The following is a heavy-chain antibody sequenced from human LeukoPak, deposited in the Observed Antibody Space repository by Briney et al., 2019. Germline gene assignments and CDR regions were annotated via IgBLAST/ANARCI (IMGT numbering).Heavy chain of an antibody. D-gene: IGHD5-18*01. V-gene: IGHV3-43D*04. J-gene: IGHJ4*02. CDR2: ISWDGGST. CDR1: GFTFDDYA. CDR3: AKPTSTGYSYGLVY. Sequence: GGSLRLSCAASGFTFDDYAMHWVRQAPGKGLEWVSLISWDGGSTYYADSVKGRFTISRDNSKNSLYLQMNSLRAEDTALYYCAKPTSTGYSYGLVYWGQGTPVTVSS.